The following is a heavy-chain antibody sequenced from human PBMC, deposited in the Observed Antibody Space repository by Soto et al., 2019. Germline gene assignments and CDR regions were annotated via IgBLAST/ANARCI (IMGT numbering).Heavy chain of an antibody. Sequence: QVQLVQSGAEVKKPGASVKISCKASGYSFTSYVIHWVRQAPGQTLEWMGWINTGNGNRKHSQNFQGRVTITRDPSASTAYMGLSSRPSEDTAVYFCAREDVGAAKPFDHWGQGTPVTVSS. D-gene: IGHD1-26*01. J-gene: IGHJ5*02. V-gene: IGHV1-3*04. CDR2: INTGNGNR. CDR1: GYSFTSYV. CDR3: AREDVGAAKPFDH.